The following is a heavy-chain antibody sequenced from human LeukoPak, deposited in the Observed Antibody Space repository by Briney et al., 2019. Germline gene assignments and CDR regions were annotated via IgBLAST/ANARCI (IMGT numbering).Heavy chain of an antibody. CDR1: GFTFSSYA. Sequence: GSLRLSCAASGFTFSSYAMSWVRQAPGKGLEWVSAISGSGGSTYYADSVKGRFTISRDNSKNTLYLQMNSLRAEDTAVYYCAKVGEESDAFDIWGQGTMVTVSS. J-gene: IGHJ3*02. CDR3: AKVGEESDAFDI. V-gene: IGHV3-23*01. CDR2: ISGSGGST. D-gene: IGHD2-21*01.